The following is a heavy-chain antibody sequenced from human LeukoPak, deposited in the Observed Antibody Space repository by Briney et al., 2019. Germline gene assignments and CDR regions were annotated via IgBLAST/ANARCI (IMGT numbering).Heavy chain of an antibody. V-gene: IGHV3-48*01. CDR3: ARDYTYCSGSRCYDRFDY. CDR1: GFTFSSYS. J-gene: IGHJ4*02. D-gene: IGHD2-15*01. Sequence: PGGSLRLSCEASGFTFSSYSMNWVRQAPGKGLEWISFISISGTTISYAESVKGLFTISRDNAKNLLYLQMSSLGAEDTAVYYCARDYTYCSGSRCYDRFDYWGQGIRVTVSS. CDR2: ISISGTTI.